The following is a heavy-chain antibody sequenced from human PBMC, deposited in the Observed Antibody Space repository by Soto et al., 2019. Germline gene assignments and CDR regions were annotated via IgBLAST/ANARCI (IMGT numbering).Heavy chain of an antibody. J-gene: IGHJ4*02. CDR2: ISDSGDST. V-gene: IGHV3-23*01. CDR3: VKDLYRSSTMPCLDH. CDR1: GFIFNNYG. Sequence: GGSLRLSCKASGFIFNNYGMSWVRQAPGKGLEWVSGISDSGDSTYYADSMRGRFTISRDNSKNTLYLQMNSLRPEDTAMYYCVKDLYRSSTMPCLDHWGQGALVTVSS. D-gene: IGHD2-2*01.